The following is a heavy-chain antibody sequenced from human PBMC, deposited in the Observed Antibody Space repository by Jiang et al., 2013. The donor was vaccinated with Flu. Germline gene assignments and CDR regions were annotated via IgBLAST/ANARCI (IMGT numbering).Heavy chain of an antibody. J-gene: IGHJ6*04. D-gene: IGHD3-9*01. Sequence: GMHWVRQAPGKGLEWVAVIWYDGSNKYYADSVKGRFTISRDNSKNTLYLQMNSLRAEDTAVYYCARDVFEANYYYYGMDVWGKGTTVTVSS. CDR3: ARDVFEANYYYYGMDV. CDR2: IWYDGSNK. V-gene: IGHV3-33*01. CDR1: G.